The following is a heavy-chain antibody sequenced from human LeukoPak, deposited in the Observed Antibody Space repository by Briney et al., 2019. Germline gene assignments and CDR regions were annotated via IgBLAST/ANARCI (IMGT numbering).Heavy chain of an antibody. CDR1: GYTLTELS. CDR3: ARGSPPPTKKYCSGGSCCSRGEYSQH. V-gene: IGHV1-24*01. Sequence: ASVKVSCKVSGYTLTELSMHWVRQAPGKGLEWMGGFDPEDGETIYAQKFQGRVTMTADTSTDTAYMELSSLRSEDTAVYYCARGSPPPTKKYCSGGSCCSRGEYSQHWGQGTLVTVSS. CDR2: FDPEDGET. J-gene: IGHJ1*01. D-gene: IGHD2-15*01.